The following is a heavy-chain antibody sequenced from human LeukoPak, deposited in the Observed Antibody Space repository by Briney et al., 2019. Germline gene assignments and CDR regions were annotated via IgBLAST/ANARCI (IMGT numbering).Heavy chain of an antibody. J-gene: IGHJ5*02. D-gene: IGHD6-13*01. CDR2: INGDGSAA. CDR1: GFTFNGYW. V-gene: IGHV3-74*01. CDR3: AKGAQVAAAAWFDP. Sequence: GGSLRLSCAASGFTFNGYWMHWVRQAPGKGLVWVSRINGDGSAASYAASVKGRFTTSRDNAKNTVYLQMNSLIAEDTAVYYCAKGAQVAAAAWFDPWGQGTLVTVSS.